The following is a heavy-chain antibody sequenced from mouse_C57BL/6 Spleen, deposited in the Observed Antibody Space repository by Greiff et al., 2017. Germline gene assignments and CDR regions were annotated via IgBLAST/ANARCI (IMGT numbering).Heavy chain of an antibody. CDR3: ASEGTGWYFDV. Sequence: VQLQQSGPVLVKPGASVKMSCKASGYTFTDYYMNWVKQSHGKSLEWIGVINPYNGGTSYNQKFKGKATLTVDKSSSTAYMELNSLTSEDSAGYYCASEGTGWYFDVWGTGTTVTVSS. V-gene: IGHV1-19*01. CDR2: INPYNGGT. J-gene: IGHJ1*03. D-gene: IGHD3-3*01. CDR1: GYTFTDYY.